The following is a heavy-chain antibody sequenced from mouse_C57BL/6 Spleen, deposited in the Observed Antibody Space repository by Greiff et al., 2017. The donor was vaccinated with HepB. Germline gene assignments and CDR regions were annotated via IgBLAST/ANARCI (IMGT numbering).Heavy chain of an antibody. J-gene: IGHJ4*01. V-gene: IGHV1-15*01. D-gene: IGHD2-5*01. CDR2: IDPETGGT. CDR1: GYTFTDYE. Sequence: QVQLQQSGAELVRPGASVTLSCKASGYTFTDYEMHWVKQTPVHGLEWIGAIDPETGGTAYNQKFKGKARLTADKSSSTAYMELRSLTSEDSAFYYCTRLPTIVTTYYAMDYWGQGTSVTVSS. CDR3: TRLPTIVTTYYAMDY.